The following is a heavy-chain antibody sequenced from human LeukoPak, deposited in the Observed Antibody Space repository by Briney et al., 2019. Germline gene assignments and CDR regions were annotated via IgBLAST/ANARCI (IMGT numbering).Heavy chain of an antibody. J-gene: IGHJ4*02. CDR1: GFTFSSYA. CDR3: AKAVGPYYYDSSGYYKSYYFDY. V-gene: IGHV3-23*01. D-gene: IGHD3-22*01. Sequence: GGSLRLSCAASGFTFSSYAMSWVRQAPGKGLDWVSAISGSGGSTYYADSVKGRFTISRDNSKNTPYLQMNSLRAEDTAVYYCAKAVGPYYYDSSGYYKSYYFDYWGQGTLVTVSS. CDR2: ISGSGGST.